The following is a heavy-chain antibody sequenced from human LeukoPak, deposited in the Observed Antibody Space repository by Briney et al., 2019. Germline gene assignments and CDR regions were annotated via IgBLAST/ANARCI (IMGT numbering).Heavy chain of an antibody. CDR1: GGSFSGYY. V-gene: IGHV4-34*01. CDR2: INHSGST. J-gene: IGHJ1*01. Sequence: PSETLSLTCAVYGGSFSGYYWSWIRQPPGKGLEWIGEINHSGSTNYNPSLKSRVTISVDTSKNQFSLKLSSVTAADMAVYYCARGAVAGRRGDFQHRGQGTLVTVSS. CDR3: ARGAVAGRRGDFQH. D-gene: IGHD6-19*01.